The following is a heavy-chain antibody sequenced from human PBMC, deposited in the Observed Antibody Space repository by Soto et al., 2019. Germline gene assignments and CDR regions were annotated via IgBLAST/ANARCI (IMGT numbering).Heavy chain of an antibody. CDR1: GFTFSAHY. CDR2: ISSSGGTT. D-gene: IGHD4-4*01. CDR3: ARDPRTTVTTPLGWFDP. V-gene: IGHV3-11*01. Sequence: GGSLRLSCAASGFTFSAHYMSWIRQAPGKGLEWVSYISSSGGTTYYADSVKGRFTISRDNAKNSLYLQMNSLRAEDTAVYYCARDPRTTVTTPLGWFDPWGQGTLVTVSS. J-gene: IGHJ5*02.